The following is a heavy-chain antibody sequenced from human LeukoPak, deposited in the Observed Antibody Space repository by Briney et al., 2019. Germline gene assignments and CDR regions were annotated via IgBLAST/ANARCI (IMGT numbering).Heavy chain of an antibody. CDR3: AVVATD. J-gene: IGHJ4*02. Sequence: GGSLRLSCAASGFTFSSYGMHWVRQAPGKGLEWVSYISSSSSYTNYADSVKGRFTISRDNAKNSLYLQMNSLRAEDTAVYYCAVVATDWGQGTLVTVSS. V-gene: IGHV3-21*05. CDR1: GFTFSSYG. D-gene: IGHD5-12*01. CDR2: ISSSSSYT.